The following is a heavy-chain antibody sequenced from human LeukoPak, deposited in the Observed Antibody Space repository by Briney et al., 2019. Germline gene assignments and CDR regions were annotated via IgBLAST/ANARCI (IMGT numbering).Heavy chain of an antibody. V-gene: IGHV3-74*01. Sequence: QPGGSLRLSCAASGFTFSSYWMHWVRQTPGKGLMWVSRISGDGSSTTYAESVKGRFTISRDNAKDTLYLQMNTLRAEDTAVYYCARELPFDYWGQGTLVTVSS. CDR3: ARELPFDY. CDR1: GFTFSSYW. J-gene: IGHJ4*02. CDR2: ISGDGSST.